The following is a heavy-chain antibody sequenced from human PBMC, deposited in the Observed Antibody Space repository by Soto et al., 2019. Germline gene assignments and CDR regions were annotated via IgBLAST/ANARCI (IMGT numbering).Heavy chain of an antibody. D-gene: IGHD3-22*01. CDR1: GYTFTSYG. Sequence: ASVKVSCKASGYTFTSYGISWVRQAPGQGLEWMGWISAYNGNRNYAQKLQGRVTMTTDTSTSTAYMELRSLRSDDTAVYYCGRVLGSSGYRKKDAFDIWGQGTMVTVSS. CDR2: ISAYNGNR. CDR3: GRVLGSSGYRKKDAFDI. V-gene: IGHV1-18*04. J-gene: IGHJ3*02.